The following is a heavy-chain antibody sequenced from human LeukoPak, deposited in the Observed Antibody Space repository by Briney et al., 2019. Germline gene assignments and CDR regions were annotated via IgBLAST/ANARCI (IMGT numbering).Heavy chain of an antibody. D-gene: IGHD6-6*01. CDR2: IWNSGST. CDR1: GDSISSRTYY. CDR3: ARDVSSMFPNWFDP. Sequence: SETLSLTCSVSGDSISSRTYYWTWIRQHPEKGLEWIGYIWNSGSTNYNPAPKSRVTISVDTSKNQFSLKLTSVTAADTAIYYCARDVSSMFPNWFDPWGQGILVIVYS. J-gene: IGHJ5*02. V-gene: IGHV4-31*03.